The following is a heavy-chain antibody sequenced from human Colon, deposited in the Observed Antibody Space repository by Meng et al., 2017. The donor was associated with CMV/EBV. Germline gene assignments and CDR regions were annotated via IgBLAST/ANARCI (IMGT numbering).Heavy chain of an antibody. J-gene: IGHJ5*02. Sequence: ASVKVSCKASGYTFTSYDINWVRQATVQGLEWMGWMNPNSGNTGYAQKFQGRVTMTRNTSISTAYMELSSLRSEDTAVYYCAREWQDLNWLDTWGQGTLVTVSS. D-gene: IGHD2-8*01. CDR1: GYTFTSYD. V-gene: IGHV1-8*01. CDR2: MNPNSGNT. CDR3: AREWQDLNWLDT.